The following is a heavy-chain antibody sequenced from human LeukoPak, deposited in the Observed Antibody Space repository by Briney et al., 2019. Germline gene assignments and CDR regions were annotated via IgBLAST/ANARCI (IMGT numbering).Heavy chain of an antibody. J-gene: IGHJ4*02. CDR2: INPSGGT. Sequence: ASVKVSCKASGYTFTSYDINWVRQAPGQGLEWMGIINPSGGTSYAQKLQGRITMTRDTSTSTLYVELSSLTSEDTAVYYCAREGVAGTGLDFWGQGTLVTVSS. V-gene: IGHV1-46*01. CDR1: GYTFTSYD. D-gene: IGHD6-13*01. CDR3: AREGVAGTGLDF.